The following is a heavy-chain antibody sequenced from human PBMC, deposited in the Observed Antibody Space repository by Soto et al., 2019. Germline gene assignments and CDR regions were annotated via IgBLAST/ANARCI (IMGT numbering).Heavy chain of an antibody. V-gene: IGHV1-69*13. CDR2: IIPIFGTA. D-gene: IGHD3-10*01. Sequence: ASVKVSCKASGGTFSSYAISWVRQAPGQGLEWMGGIIPIFGTANYAQKFQGRVTITADESTSAAYMELSSLRSEDTAVYYCARSEDFGFVSYYGPPPPYYYGMDVWGQGTTVTVSS. J-gene: IGHJ6*02. CDR3: ARSEDFGFVSYYGPPPPYYYGMDV. CDR1: GGTFSSYA.